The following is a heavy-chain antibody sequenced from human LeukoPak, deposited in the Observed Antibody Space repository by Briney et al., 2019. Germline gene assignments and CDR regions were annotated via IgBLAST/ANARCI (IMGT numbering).Heavy chain of an antibody. D-gene: IGHD3-22*01. CDR3: ATGYDSSGPIDY. V-gene: IGHV1-24*01. CDR2: FDPEDGET. J-gene: IGHJ4*02. CDR1: GYTLTELS. Sequence: ASVKVSCKVSGYTLTELSMHWVRPAPGKGLEWMGGFDPEDGETIYAQEFQGRVTMTEDTSTDTAYMELSSLRSEDTAVYSCATGYDSSGPIDYWGQGTLVTVSS.